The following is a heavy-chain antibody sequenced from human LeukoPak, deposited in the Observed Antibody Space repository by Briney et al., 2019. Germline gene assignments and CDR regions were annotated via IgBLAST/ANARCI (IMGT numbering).Heavy chain of an antibody. CDR1: GYTFTGYY. CDR3: ARVGGIVVVPAATEPNYFDY. V-gene: IGHV1-18*04. J-gene: IGHJ4*02. Sequence: GASVTVSCRASGYTFTGYYMHWVRQAPGQGLEWMGWISAYNGNTNYAQKLQGRVTMTTDTSTSTAYMELRSLRSDDTAVYYCARVGGIVVVPAATEPNYFDYWGQGTLVTVSS. CDR2: ISAYNGNT. D-gene: IGHD2-2*01.